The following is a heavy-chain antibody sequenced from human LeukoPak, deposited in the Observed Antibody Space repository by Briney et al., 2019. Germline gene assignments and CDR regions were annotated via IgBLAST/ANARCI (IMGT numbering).Heavy chain of an antibody. CDR3: ARDLDGMDV. V-gene: IGHV1-46*01. CDR1: GGTFSSYA. CDR2: INPSGGST. J-gene: IGHJ6*02. Sequence: ASVKVSCKASGGTFSSYAISWVRQAPGQGLEWMGIINPSGGSTSYAQKFQGRVTMTRDTSTSTVYMELSSLRSEDTAVYYCARDLDGMDVWGQGTTVTVSS.